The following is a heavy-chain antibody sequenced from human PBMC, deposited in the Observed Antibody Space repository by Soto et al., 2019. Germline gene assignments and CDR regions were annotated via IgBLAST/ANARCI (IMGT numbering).Heavy chain of an antibody. D-gene: IGHD5-18*01. CDR3: AKVGGYSTSGGMDV. CDR2: ISGSGGST. V-gene: IGHV3-23*01. J-gene: IGHJ6*02. Sequence: GGSLRLSCAASGFTFSSYAMGWVRQAPGKGLEWVSAISGSGGSTYYADSVKGRFTISRDNSKNTLYLQMNSLRAEDTAVYYCAKVGGYSTSGGMDVWGQGTTVTVSS. CDR1: GFTFSSYA.